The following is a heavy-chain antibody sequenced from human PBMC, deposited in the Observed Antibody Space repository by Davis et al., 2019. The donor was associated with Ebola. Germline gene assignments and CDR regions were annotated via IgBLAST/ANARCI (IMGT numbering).Heavy chain of an antibody. D-gene: IGHD2-15*01. J-gene: IGHJ4*02. CDR1: GGSFSGYY. Sequence: PSETLSLTCAVYGGSFSGYYWSWIRQPPGKGLEWIGEINHSGSTNYNPSLKSRVTISVDTSKNQFSLKLSSVTAADTAVYYCARDDCSGGSCYGYFDYWGQGTLVTVSS. CDR3: ARDDCSGGSCYGYFDY. CDR2: INHSGST. V-gene: IGHV4-34*01.